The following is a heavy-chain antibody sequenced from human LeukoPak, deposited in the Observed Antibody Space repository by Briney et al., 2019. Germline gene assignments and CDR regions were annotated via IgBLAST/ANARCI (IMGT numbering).Heavy chain of an antibody. CDR1: GGTFSTYT. CDR3: ARSHDYGDFPFDY. D-gene: IGHD4-17*01. Sequence: ASVKVSCKASGGTFSTYTINWVRQAPGQGLEWMGIINPSGGSTSYAQKFQGRVTMTRDTSTSTVYMELSSLRSEDTAVYYCARSHDYGDFPFDYWGQGTLVTVSS. CDR2: INPSGGST. V-gene: IGHV1-46*01. J-gene: IGHJ4*02.